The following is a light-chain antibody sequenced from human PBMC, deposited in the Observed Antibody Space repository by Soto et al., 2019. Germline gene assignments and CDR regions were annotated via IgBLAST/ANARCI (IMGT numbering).Light chain of an antibody. CDR1: QSIGSW. Sequence: DIQMTQSPSTLSASVGDRVTITCRASQSIGSWLAWYQQKPGKAPKLLISKASSLESGVPSRFSGSGSGTEFTLTISRLQPDDFASYYCQQYGSYSPWTFGQGTKVEIK. J-gene: IGKJ1*01. CDR2: KAS. V-gene: IGKV1-5*03. CDR3: QQYGSYSPWT.